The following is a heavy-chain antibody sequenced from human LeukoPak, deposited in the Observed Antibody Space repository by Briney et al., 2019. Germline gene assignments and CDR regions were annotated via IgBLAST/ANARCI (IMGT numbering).Heavy chain of an antibody. J-gene: IGHJ4*02. CDR2: IRYDGSNK. D-gene: IGHD6-19*01. CDR1: GFTFSSYG. CDR3: AKDTNSSGWYFLDY. V-gene: IGHV3-30*02. Sequence: GGSLRHSCAAPGFTFSSYGMHWVRQAPGKGLEWVAFIRYDGSNKYYADSVKGRFTISRDNSKNKMYLQMNSLRAEDTAVYYYAKDTNSSGWYFLDYWGQGTLVTV.